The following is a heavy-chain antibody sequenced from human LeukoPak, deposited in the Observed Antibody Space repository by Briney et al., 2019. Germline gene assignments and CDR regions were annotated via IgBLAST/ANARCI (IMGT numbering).Heavy chain of an antibody. CDR2: ISSSGSTI. CDR1: GFTFSSYE. J-gene: IGHJ4*02. V-gene: IGHV3-48*03. D-gene: IGHD4-23*01. Sequence: GGSLRLSCAASGFTFSSYEMNWVRQAPGKGLEWVSYISSSGSTIYYADSVKGRFTISRDNAKNSLYLQMNSLRAEDTAVYYCARNGDSGGNVGFDYWGQGTLVTVSS. CDR3: ARNGDSGGNVGFDY.